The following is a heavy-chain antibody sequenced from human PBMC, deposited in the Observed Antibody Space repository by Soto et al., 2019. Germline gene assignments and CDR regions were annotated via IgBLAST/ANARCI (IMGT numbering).Heavy chain of an antibody. Sequence: EVQLLESGGGLVQPGGSLRLSCAASGFTFSSYAMSWVRQAPGKGLEWVSAISGSGGSTYYADSVKGRFTISRDNSKNTLYLQMNSLRAEDTAVYYCAKEIAVAAHLRGGTFDYWGQGTLVTVSS. CDR3: AKEIAVAAHLRGGTFDY. V-gene: IGHV3-23*01. D-gene: IGHD6-19*01. CDR1: GFTFSSYA. CDR2: ISGSGGST. J-gene: IGHJ4*02.